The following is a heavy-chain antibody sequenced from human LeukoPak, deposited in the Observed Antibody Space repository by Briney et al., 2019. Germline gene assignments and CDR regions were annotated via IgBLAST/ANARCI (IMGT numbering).Heavy chain of an antibody. D-gene: IGHD3-9*01. J-gene: IGHJ6*03. V-gene: IGHV1-8*01. CDR2: MNPNSGNT. CDR1: GYTFTSYD. Sequence: ASVKVSCKASGYTFTSYDINWVRQATGQGLEWMGWMNPNSGNTGYAQKFQGRVTMTRNTSISTAYMELSSLRSEDTAVYYCAGAVDLYYYYYMDVWGKGTTVTVSS. CDR3: AGAVDLYYYYYMDV.